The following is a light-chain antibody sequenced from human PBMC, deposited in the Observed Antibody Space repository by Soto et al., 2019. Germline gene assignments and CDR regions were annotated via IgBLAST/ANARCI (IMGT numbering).Light chain of an antibody. J-gene: IGKJ4*01. CDR1: QSISSY. CDR3: QQRIT. CDR2: AAS. V-gene: IGKV1-39*01. Sequence: DIELTQSPASLSAYVGDRVTITCRASQSISSYLNWYQQKPGKAPKLLIYAASSLQSGVPSRFSGSGSGTDFTLTISSLQPEDFATYYCQQRITFGGGTKVDIK.